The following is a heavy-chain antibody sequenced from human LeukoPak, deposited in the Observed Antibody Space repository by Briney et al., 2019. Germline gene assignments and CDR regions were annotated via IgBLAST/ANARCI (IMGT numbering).Heavy chain of an antibody. V-gene: IGHV3-74*01. CDR3: ASAYTYVRLGDH. D-gene: IGHD3-16*01. Sequence: GGSLRLSCEVSGLSFSNYWMHGVRQAPGKGLVWVARTNLHGTAVDYADSVKGRFIISRDNAKNRLFLQMNSLRVEDTAVYYCASAYTYVRLGDHWGQGTLVTVSS. J-gene: IGHJ4*02. CDR2: TNLHGTAV. CDR1: GLSFSNYW.